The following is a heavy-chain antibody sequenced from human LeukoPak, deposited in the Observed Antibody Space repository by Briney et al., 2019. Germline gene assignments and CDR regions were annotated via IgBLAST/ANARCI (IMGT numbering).Heavy chain of an antibody. V-gene: IGHV3-7*01. J-gene: IGHJ4*02. CDR2: IKQDGSAT. CDR3: ARMYSSSWYS. Sequence: PGGSLRLSCADSGFTFSGYWMSWVRQAPGKGLEWVANIKQDGSATYYVDSVKGRFTISRDNAKNSLYLQMNSLRAEDTAVYYCARMYSSSWYSWGQGTLVTVSS. CDR1: GFTFSGYW. D-gene: IGHD6-13*01.